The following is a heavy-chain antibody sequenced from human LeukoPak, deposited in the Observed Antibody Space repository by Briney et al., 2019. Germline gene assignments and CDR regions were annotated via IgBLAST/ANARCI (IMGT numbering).Heavy chain of an antibody. Sequence: GGSLRLSCSASGFIFSRYTINWAPQAPGKGLEWVSSIDSDTYTKYADSVKGRLNISRDNAKNSLYLEMNSLSAEDTAIYYCARDCSGYYCFDNWGQGTLVTVSS. J-gene: IGHJ4*02. CDR2: IDSDTYT. D-gene: IGHD5-12*01. V-gene: IGHV3-21*01. CDR3: ARDCSGYYCFDN. CDR1: GFIFSRYT.